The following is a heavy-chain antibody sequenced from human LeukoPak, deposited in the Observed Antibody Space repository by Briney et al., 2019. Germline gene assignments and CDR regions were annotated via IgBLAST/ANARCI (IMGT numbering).Heavy chain of an antibody. Sequence: GGSLRLSCAASGFTLSSYAMSWVRQGPGKVLEWVSAISVSGNTYHADSVKGRFTISRDNSKNTLYLQMNSLRPEDTAVYYCAKEGGSYWGTVGFDYWGQGTLVTVSS. CDR1: GFTLSSYA. CDR3: AKEGGSYWGTVGFDY. CDR2: ISVSGNT. V-gene: IGHV3-23*01. J-gene: IGHJ4*02. D-gene: IGHD1-26*01.